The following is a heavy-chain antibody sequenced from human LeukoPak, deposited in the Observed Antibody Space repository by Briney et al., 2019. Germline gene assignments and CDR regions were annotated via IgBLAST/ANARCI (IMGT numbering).Heavy chain of an antibody. CDR3: AKDLDGGNAVDAFDI. V-gene: IGHV3-23*01. Sequence: HPGGTLRLSCAASGFTFSNYGMNWVRQAPGKGLEWVSALSSSGGSTYYADSVKGRFTISRDNSKNTLYLQMNSLRAEDTAVYYCAKDLDGGNAVDAFDIWGQGTMVTVSS. CDR1: GFTFSNYG. J-gene: IGHJ3*02. D-gene: IGHD4-23*01. CDR2: LSSSGGST.